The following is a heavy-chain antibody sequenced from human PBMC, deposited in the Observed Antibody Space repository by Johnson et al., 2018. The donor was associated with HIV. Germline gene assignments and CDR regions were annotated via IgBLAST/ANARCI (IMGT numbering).Heavy chain of an antibody. CDR3: AKSPGKDHGGNSGGIDI. CDR1: GFTFDDYA. J-gene: IGHJ3*02. Sequence: VQLVESGGGLVQPGRSLKLSCAASGFTFDDYAMHWVRQTPGKGLEWVSVIYSGGSTYYADSVKGRFTISRDNSKNTLYLQMNSLRAEDTAVYYCAKSPGKDHGGNSGGIDIWGQGTMVTVSA. D-gene: IGHD4-23*01. V-gene: IGHV3-66*01. CDR2: IYSGGST.